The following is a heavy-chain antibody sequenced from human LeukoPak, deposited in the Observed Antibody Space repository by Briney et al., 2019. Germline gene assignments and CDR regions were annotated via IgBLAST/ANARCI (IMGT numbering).Heavy chain of an antibody. V-gene: IGHV4-30-4*01. J-gene: IGHJ4*02. CDR3: ATIGYYDILTGYRPFDY. CDR1: GGSISSGDYY. Sequence: SETLSLTCTVSGGSISSGDYYWSWIRQPPGKGLEWIGYIYYSGRTYYNPSLKSRVTISVDTSKNQFSLKLSSVTAADTAVYYCATIGYYDILTGYRPFDYWGQGTLVTVSS. D-gene: IGHD3-9*01. CDR2: IYYSGRT.